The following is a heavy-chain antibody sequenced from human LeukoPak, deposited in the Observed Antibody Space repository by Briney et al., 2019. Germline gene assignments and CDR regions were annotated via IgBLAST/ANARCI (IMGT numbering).Heavy chain of an antibody. CDR2: ISYDGSNK. CDR1: GFTFSSYA. V-gene: IGHV3-30-3*01. CDR3: AGDGYGSGLPGVYFDY. J-gene: IGHJ4*02. D-gene: IGHD6-19*01. Sequence: GSLRLSCAASGFTFSSYAMHWVRQAPGKGLEWVAVISYDGSNKYYADSVKGRFTISRDNSKNTLYLQMNSLRAEDTAVYYCAGDGYGSGLPGVYFDYWGQGTLVTVSS.